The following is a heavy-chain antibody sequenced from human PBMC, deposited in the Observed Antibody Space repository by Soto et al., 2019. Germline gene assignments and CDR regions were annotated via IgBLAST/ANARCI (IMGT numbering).Heavy chain of an antibody. D-gene: IGHD3-10*01. CDR1: GFNFDKFA. Sequence: EVQLEASGGGLVMPGTSLRLSCGASGFNFDKFAMHWVRQAPGKGLEWVAGISWTGGTINYADSVKGRFTISRDNTKNTLYLHMNSLGVDDTALYSCAKDAGSYRYYFDSWGQGTLVTVSS. V-gene: IGHV3-9*01. CDR3: AKDAGSYRYYFDS. J-gene: IGHJ4*02. CDR2: ISWTGGTI.